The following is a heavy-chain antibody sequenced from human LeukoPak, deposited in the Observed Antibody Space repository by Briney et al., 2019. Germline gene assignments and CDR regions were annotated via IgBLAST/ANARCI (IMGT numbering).Heavy chain of an antibody. D-gene: IGHD1-7*01. Sequence: SETLSLTCTVSGGSISSSSYYWGWIRQTPGKGLEWIGSIGNIYYSGSTYYNPSLKSRVTISVSTSRNQFSLKLSSVTAADTAVYYCARLITGTTTAFDIWGQGTMVTVSS. CDR3: ARLITGTTTAFDI. J-gene: IGHJ3*02. V-gene: IGHV4-39*07. CDR1: GGSISSSSYY. CDR2: IGNIYYSGST.